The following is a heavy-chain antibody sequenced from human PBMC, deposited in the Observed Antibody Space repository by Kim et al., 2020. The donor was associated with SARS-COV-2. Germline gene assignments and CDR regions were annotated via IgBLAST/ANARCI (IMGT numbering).Heavy chain of an antibody. Sequence: GGSLRLSCAASGFTFSGFAMSWVRQAPGKGLEWVSAIFGSGSDTYYADSVKGRFTISRDNSKNTVYLQMNSLRADDTALYYCAKRGSTGWYYFAHWGQGTLVTVSS. CDR3: AKRGSTGWYYFAH. CDR2: IFGSGSDT. J-gene: IGHJ4*02. CDR1: GFTFSGFA. D-gene: IGHD6-19*01. V-gene: IGHV3-23*01.